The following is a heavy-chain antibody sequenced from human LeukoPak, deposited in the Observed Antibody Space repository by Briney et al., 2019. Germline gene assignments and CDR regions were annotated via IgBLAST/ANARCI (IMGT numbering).Heavy chain of an antibody. CDR1: GFTFSTFA. CDR2: IFPSGGEI. J-gene: IGHJ4*02. CDR3: ARGVVGYYGSGSLPYYFDY. Sequence: GRSLRLSCAASGFTFSTFAMIWVRQPPGKGLEWVSSIFPSGGEIHYADSVRGRFTISRDNSKSTLSLQMNSLRAEDTAIYYCARGVVGYYGSGSLPYYFDYWGQGTLVTVSS. D-gene: IGHD3-10*01. V-gene: IGHV3-23*01.